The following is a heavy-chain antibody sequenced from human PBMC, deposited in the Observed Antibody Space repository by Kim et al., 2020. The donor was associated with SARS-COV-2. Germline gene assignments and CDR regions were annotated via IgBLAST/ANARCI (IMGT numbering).Heavy chain of an antibody. CDR2: IFYTGST. D-gene: IGHD2-2*02. Sequence: SETLSLTCTVSGGSISSYYWRWIRQPPGKGPEWIGYIFYTGSTTYNPSLKSRVTISVDASKNQFSLKLSSLTAADTAVYYCARGSSGYRATLDYWGQGTLVTVSS. V-gene: IGHV4-59*01. CDR3: ARGSSGYRATLDY. J-gene: IGHJ4*02. CDR1: GGSISSYY.